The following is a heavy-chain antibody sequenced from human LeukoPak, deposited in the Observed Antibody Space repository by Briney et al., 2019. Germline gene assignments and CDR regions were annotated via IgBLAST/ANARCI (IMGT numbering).Heavy chain of an antibody. Sequence: GGSLRLSCAASGFTFSSYWMSWVRQAPGKGLEWVANIKQDGGEKYYVDSVKGRFTISRDNAKNSLYLQMNSLRADDTAVYYCVKDSPPRYSGSPPAYWGQGTLVTVSS. CDR2: IKQDGGEK. D-gene: IGHD1-26*01. J-gene: IGHJ4*02. V-gene: IGHV3-7*03. CDR1: GFTFSSYW. CDR3: VKDSPPRYSGSPPAY.